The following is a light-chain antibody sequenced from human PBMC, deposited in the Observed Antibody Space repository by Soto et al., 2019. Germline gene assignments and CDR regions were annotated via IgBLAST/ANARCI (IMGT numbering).Light chain of an antibody. J-gene: IGLJ2*01. V-gene: IGLV1-40*01. CDR1: GSTIGAGYD. CDR2: DNI. Sequence: QSVLTQSPSVSGAPGQRVTISCTGSGSTIGAGYDVHWYQQLPGTAPKLLIYDNINRPSGVPDRFSGSKSGTSASLAISGLQAEDEADYYCQSYESSLSVVFCGGTKLTVL. CDR3: QSYESSLSVV.